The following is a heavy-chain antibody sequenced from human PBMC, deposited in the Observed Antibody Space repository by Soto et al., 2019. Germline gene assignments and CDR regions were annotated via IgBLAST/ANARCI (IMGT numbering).Heavy chain of an antibody. CDR2: IKSSTDGGTT. D-gene: IGHD2-21*02. Sequence: EVQLVESGGGLVKPGGSLRLSCAASGFSFSNAWMNWVRQAPGKGLEWVGRIKSSTDGGTTDYAAPVKGKFTISRDDSKNTLYLQMNSLKTEDTALYFCTPQHLIELLTAMQDYWGQGTRVTVSS. CDR3: TPQHLIELLTAMQDY. J-gene: IGHJ4*02. V-gene: IGHV3-15*07. CDR1: GFSFSNAW.